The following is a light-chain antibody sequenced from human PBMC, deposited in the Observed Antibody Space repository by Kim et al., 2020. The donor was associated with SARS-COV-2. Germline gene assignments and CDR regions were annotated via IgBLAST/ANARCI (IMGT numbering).Light chain of an antibody. CDR1: QSVSSN. J-gene: IGKJ1*01. CDR3: QQYNSWLPWT. CDR2: GAS. V-gene: IGKV3-15*01. Sequence: SPGERATLSCRASQSVSSNLAWYQQKPGQAPRLLIYGASTRATGIPARFSGSGSETEFTLTISSLQSEDFAVYYCQQYNSWLPWTFGQGTKVDIK.